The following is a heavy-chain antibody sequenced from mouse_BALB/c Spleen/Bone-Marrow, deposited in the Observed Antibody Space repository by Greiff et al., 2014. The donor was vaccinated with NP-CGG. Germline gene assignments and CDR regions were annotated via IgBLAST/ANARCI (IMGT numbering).Heavy chain of an antibody. Sequence: EVQLQQSGPELVKPGASVKMSCKASGYTFTSFVMRWVKKMPGQGLEWIGYINPYNDGTKYNEKFKGKAILTSDKSSNTANMELSSLTSEDSAVYYCARTMIYYYAMDYWGQGTSVTVSS. CDR3: ARTMIYYYAMDY. CDR2: INPYNDGT. CDR1: GYTFTSFV. J-gene: IGHJ4*01. V-gene: IGHV1-14*01. D-gene: IGHD2-4*01.